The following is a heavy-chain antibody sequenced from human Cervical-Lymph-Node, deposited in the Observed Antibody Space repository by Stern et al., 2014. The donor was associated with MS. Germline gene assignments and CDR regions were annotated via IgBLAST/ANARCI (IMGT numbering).Heavy chain of an antibody. J-gene: IGHJ5*02. CDR2: VSYDGSNK. V-gene: IGHV3-30*18. Sequence: QVQLVESGEGVVQPGRPLRLSCAASGFTFGSCAMHWVRQAPGKGLEWVAGVSYDGSNKYYADSVKGRFTVSRDSSQNTLHLQMSSLRAEDTAVYYCAKDRQYLTYVFDHWGQGSLVTVSS. CDR3: AKDRQYLTYVFDH. CDR1: GFTFGSCA. D-gene: IGHD2/OR15-2a*01.